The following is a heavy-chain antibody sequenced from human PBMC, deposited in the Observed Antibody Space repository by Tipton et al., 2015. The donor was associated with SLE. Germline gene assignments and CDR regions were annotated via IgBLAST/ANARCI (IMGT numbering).Heavy chain of an antibody. J-gene: IGHJ6*02. V-gene: IGHV3-7*01. CDR3: ATDVWYYYYGMDV. Sequence: SLRLSCAASGFTFSSYWMSWVRQAPGKGLEWVANIKQDGSEKYYVDSVKGRFTISRDNAKNSLYLQMNSLRAEDTAVYYCATDVWYYYYGMDVCGQGTTVTVSS. CDR2: IKQDGSEK. CDR1: GFTFSSYW. D-gene: IGHD2-21*01.